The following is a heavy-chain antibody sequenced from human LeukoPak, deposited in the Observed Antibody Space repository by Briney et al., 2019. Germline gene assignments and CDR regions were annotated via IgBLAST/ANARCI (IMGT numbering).Heavy chain of an antibody. V-gene: IGHV1-46*01. Sequence: EASVKVSCKASGYTFTGYYMHWVRQAPGQGLEWMGIINPSGGSTSYAQKFQGRVTMTRDMSTSTVYMELSSLRSEDTAVYYCARGPLVGYCSGGSCYSYNWFDPWGQGTLVTVSS. CDR1: GYTFTGYY. J-gene: IGHJ5*02. CDR2: INPSGGST. CDR3: ARGPLVGYCSGGSCYSYNWFDP. D-gene: IGHD2-15*01.